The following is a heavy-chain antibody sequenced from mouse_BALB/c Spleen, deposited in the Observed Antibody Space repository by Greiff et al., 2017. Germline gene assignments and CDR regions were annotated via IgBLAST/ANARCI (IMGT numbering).Heavy chain of an antibody. CDR3: AIYGYDVDY. D-gene: IGHD2-2*01. J-gene: IGHJ2*01. CDR1: GYTFTEYT. CDR2: ISTYNGNT. Sequence: VQLQQSGPELVKPGASVKISCKTSGYTFTEYTMHWVKQSHGKSLEWIGVISTYNGNTNYNQKFKGKATMTVDKSSSTAYMELARLTSEDSAIYYCAIYGYDVDYWGQGTTLTVSS. V-gene: IGHV1S137*01.